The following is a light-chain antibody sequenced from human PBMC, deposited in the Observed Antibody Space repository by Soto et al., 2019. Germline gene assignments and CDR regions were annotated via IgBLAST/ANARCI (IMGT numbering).Light chain of an antibody. CDR1: QSISSSY. V-gene: IGKV3-20*01. CDR3: QQYVNSLT. J-gene: IGKJ4*01. Sequence: DIVLTRSPGTLSLSPGERGTLSCRASQSISSSYLAWYQQKPGQAPRLLIYGASTRATGIPDRFSGSGSGTDFTLTISRLEPEDFAVYYCQQYVNSLTFGGGTKVQIK. CDR2: GAS.